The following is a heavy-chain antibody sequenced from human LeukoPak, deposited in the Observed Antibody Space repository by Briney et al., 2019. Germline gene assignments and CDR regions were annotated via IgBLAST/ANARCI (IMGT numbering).Heavy chain of an antibody. Sequence: GGSLRLSCAASGFTVSSNYMSWVRQAPGKGLEWVSVIYSGGSTDYTDSVKGRFTISRDTSKNTLYLQMNSLRVEDTAVYYCARSSHYDILTGYSEEDAFDIWGQGTMVTVSS. CDR1: GFTVSSNY. CDR2: IYSGGST. D-gene: IGHD3-9*01. J-gene: IGHJ3*02. CDR3: ARSSHYDILTGYSEEDAFDI. V-gene: IGHV3-53*01.